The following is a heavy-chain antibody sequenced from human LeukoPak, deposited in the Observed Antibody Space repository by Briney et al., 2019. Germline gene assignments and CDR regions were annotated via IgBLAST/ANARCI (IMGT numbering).Heavy chain of an antibody. Sequence: GGSLRLSCAASGFTFSSYSMNWVRQAPGKGLEWVSYISSSSNTIYYADSVKGRFTISRDNSKNTLDLQMTGLRAEDTAVYYCARERGRGRDSPWFVYWGQGTLVTVSS. V-gene: IGHV3-48*01. CDR3: ARERGRGRDSPWFVY. CDR2: ISSSSNTI. D-gene: IGHD1-26*01. CDR1: GFTFSSYS. J-gene: IGHJ4*02.